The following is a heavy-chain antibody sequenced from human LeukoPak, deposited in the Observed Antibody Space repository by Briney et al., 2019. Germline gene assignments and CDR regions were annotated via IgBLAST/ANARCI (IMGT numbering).Heavy chain of an antibody. CDR3: ARYGLAYTYDF. CDR1: GDSISGYY. Sequence: PSETLSLTCSVSGDSISGYYWSWIRQPPGKGLEWIGYIYYSGSTNYNPSLKSRVTMSVDTSKNQFSLKLSSVTAADTAVYYCARYGLAYTYDFWGQGTLVTVSS. CDR2: IYYSGST. V-gene: IGHV4-59*01. J-gene: IGHJ4*02. D-gene: IGHD3-16*01.